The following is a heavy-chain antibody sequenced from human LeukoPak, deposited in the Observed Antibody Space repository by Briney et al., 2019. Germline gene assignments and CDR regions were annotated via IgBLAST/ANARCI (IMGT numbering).Heavy chain of an antibody. D-gene: IGHD3-10*01. CDR2: INHSGST. V-gene: IGHV4-34*01. CDR1: GGSFSGYY. J-gene: IGHJ4*02. CDR3: ARARGGSRRSGSYSNY. Sequence: PSETLSLTCAVYGGSFSGYYWSWIRQPPGKGLEWIGEINHSGSTNYNPSLKSRVTISVDTSKNQFSLKLSSVTAADTAVYYCARARGGSRRSGSYSNYWGQGTLVTVPS.